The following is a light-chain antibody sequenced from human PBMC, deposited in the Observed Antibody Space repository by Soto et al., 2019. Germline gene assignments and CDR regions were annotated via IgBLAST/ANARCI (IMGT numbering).Light chain of an antibody. J-gene: IGKJ5*01. CDR2: DAS. Sequence: DIQMTQSPSSLSASLGDRVTITCQASQNINNYLNWYQQKPGRAPKLLIYDASNLEAGVPSRFRGSGSGTDFTFTISRLQPEDIATYYCQQSYSTPHTFGQGTRLEI. V-gene: IGKV1-33*01. CDR1: QNINNY. CDR3: QQSYSTPHT.